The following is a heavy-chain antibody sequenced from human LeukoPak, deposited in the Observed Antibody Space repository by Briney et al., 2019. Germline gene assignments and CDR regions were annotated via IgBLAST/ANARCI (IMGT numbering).Heavy chain of an antibody. J-gene: IGHJ4*02. V-gene: IGHV4-39*01. Sequence: SETLSLTCTGSGGSISSSSYYWGWIRQPPGKGLEWIGSIYYSGSTYYNPSLKSRVTISVDTSKNQFSLKLSSVTAADTAVYYCARLCAVAGTTVTPSVGGAYYFDYWGQGTLVTVSS. CDR1: GGSISSSSYY. D-gene: IGHD6-19*01. CDR2: IYYSGST. CDR3: ARLCAVAGTTVTPSVGGAYYFDY.